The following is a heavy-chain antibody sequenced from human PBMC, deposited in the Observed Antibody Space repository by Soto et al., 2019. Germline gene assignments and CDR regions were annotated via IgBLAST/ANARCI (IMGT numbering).Heavy chain of an antibody. V-gene: IGHV3-23*01. CDR3: ARGYCTSSSCEKLNPFRGRYYYNGLDV. D-gene: IGHD2-2*01. CDR1: GFTLSSYA. Sequence: EVHLLESGGGLVQPGGSLRLSCAASGFTLSSYAMSWVRQAPGKGLEWVSGISASGGSTYYADSVKGRFTISRDSSKNTLYLQMISLRAEDSAVYPCARGYCTSSSCEKLNPFRGRYYYNGLDVWGQGTTVTVSS. J-gene: IGHJ6*02. CDR2: ISASGGST.